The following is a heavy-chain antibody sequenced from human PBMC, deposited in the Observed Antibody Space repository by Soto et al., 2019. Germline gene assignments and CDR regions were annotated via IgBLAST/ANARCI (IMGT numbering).Heavy chain of an antibody. CDR1: GGTFSSYA. CDR3: ARGIAVGDYYYGMDV. J-gene: IGHJ6*02. V-gene: IGHV1-69*13. CDR2: IIPIFGTA. Sequence: ASVKVSCKASGGTFSSYAISWVRQAPGQGLEWMGGIIPIFGTANYAQKFQGRVTITADESTSTAYMELSSLRSEDTAVYYCARGIAVGDYYYGMDVWGQGTTVTVSS. D-gene: IGHD6-19*01.